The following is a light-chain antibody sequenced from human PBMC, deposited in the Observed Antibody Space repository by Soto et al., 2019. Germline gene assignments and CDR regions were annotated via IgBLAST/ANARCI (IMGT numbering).Light chain of an antibody. Sequence: EIVLTQSPGTLSLSPGERATLSCRASQSVSSSYLAWYQQKPGQAPRLLIYGASIRATGIPDRFSGSGSGTDVTLTISRLEPEDFAVYYCQQYGSSLFFGPGTKLQIK. V-gene: IGKV3-20*01. J-gene: IGKJ2*01. CDR2: GAS. CDR3: QQYGSSLF. CDR1: QSVSSSY.